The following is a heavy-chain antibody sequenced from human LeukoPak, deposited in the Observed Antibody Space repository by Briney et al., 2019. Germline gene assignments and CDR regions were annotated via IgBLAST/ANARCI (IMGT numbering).Heavy chain of an antibody. D-gene: IGHD3-22*01. Sequence: QPGRSLRLSCDASGFTFDDHAMHWVRQAPGKGLEWVSGISWNSGSIGYADSVKGRFTISRDNAKNSLYLQMNSLRAEDTALYYCAKDYGSGYSALDYWGQGTLVTVSS. CDR2: ISWNSGSI. V-gene: IGHV3-9*01. CDR3: AKDYGSGYSALDY. CDR1: GFTFDDHA. J-gene: IGHJ4*02.